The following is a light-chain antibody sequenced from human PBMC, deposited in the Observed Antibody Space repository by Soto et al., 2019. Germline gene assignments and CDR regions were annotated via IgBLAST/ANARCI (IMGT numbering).Light chain of an antibody. V-gene: IGKV1-33*01. CDR3: QQFEDLPT. CDR2: DAS. Sequence: DIKMTQSPSSLSASVGDRVTITCQASQDISNYLNWYQQKPGKAPKLLIYDASNLETGVPSRFSGSGSGTDFTLTISNLQPEDFATYYCQQFEDLPTFGQGTRLEIK. CDR1: QDISNY. J-gene: IGKJ5*01.